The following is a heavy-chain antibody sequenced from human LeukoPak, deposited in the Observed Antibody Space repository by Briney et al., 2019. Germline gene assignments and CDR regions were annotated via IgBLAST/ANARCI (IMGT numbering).Heavy chain of an antibody. J-gene: IGHJ4*02. Sequence: GRSLRLSCAASGFTFDDYAMHWVRQAPGKGLEWVSGISWNSGSIGYADSVKGRFTISRDNAKSSLYLQMNSLRAEDTALYYCAKAAGYSSSWYYFDYWGQGTLVTVSS. CDR1: GFTFDDYA. V-gene: IGHV3-9*01. CDR2: ISWNSGSI. D-gene: IGHD6-13*01. CDR3: AKAAGYSSSWYYFDY.